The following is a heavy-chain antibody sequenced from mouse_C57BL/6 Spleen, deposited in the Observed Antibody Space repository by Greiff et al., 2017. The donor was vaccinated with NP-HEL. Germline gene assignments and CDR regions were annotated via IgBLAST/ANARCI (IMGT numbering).Heavy chain of an antibody. CDR2: INYDGSST. J-gene: IGHJ4*01. V-gene: IGHV5-16*01. D-gene: IGHD2-3*01. CDR1: GFTFSDYY. Sequence: EVKLVESEGGLVQPGSSMKLSCTASGFTFSDYYMAWVRQVPEKGLEWVANINYDGSSTYYLDSLKSRFIISRDNATNILYLKRSSLKSEDTATYYCAREGKDGYYAMDYWGQGTSVTVSS. CDR3: AREGKDGYYAMDY.